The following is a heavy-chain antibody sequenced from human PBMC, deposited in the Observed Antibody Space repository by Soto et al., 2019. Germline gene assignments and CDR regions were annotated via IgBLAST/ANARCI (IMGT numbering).Heavy chain of an antibody. D-gene: IGHD1-7*01. J-gene: IGHJ3*01. CDR1: GFSLSNTRMG. CDR3: APLLQGLTGTTNAFDF. Sequence: QVTLKESGPVLVKPTETLTLTCTVSGFSLSNTRMGVGWIRQPPGKTLEWLAHIFSNAAKSYSTSLKTRLTNSQETPKSQVVLTITDMDPVETANYYWAPLLQGLTGTTNAFDFWGQGIIGTVSS. CDR2: IFSNAAK. V-gene: IGHV2-26*01.